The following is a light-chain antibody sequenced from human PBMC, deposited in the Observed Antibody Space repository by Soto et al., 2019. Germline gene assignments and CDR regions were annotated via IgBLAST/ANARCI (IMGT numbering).Light chain of an antibody. CDR2: DAS. CDR1: QSVSSY. Sequence: EIVLTQSPATLSLSPGERATLSYRASQSVSSYLAWYQQKPGQAPRLLIYDASNRATGIPARFSGSGSGTDSTLTISSLEPEDFAVYYCQQRSIWPPRYTFGQGTKLEIK. CDR3: QQRSIWPPRYT. V-gene: IGKV3-11*01. J-gene: IGKJ2*01.